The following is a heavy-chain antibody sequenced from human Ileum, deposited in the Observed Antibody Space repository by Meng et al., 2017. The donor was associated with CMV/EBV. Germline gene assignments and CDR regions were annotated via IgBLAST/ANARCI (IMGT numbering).Heavy chain of an antibody. Sequence: SGYTVTGFYAHWVRQAPGQWCEWMGRLHPNSGGTNYAQKFQGRITMTSDTSISTVYRELNRLRSDDTAVYYCARDNFPGISPWFDPWGQGTLVTVSS. CDR1: GYTVTGFY. J-gene: IGHJ5*02. D-gene: IGHD1-20*01. CDR2: LHPNSGGT. V-gene: IGHV1-2*06. CDR3: ARDNFPGISPWFDP.